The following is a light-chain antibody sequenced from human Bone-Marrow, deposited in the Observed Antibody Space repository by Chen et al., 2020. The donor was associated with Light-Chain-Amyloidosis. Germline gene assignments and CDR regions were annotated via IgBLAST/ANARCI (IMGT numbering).Light chain of an antibody. Sequence: EIVLTQSPGTLSLSPWEGANLSCRASQTISSNYLTWYQQKFGQAPRLLIYGSSSRATGIPDGFTGSGSGTDFTLTINRLEPEDFAMYYCQQYGTSPLTFGGGTKVEIK. CDR3: QQYGTSPLT. J-gene: IGKJ4*01. CDR1: QTISSNY. CDR2: GSS. V-gene: IGKV3-20*01.